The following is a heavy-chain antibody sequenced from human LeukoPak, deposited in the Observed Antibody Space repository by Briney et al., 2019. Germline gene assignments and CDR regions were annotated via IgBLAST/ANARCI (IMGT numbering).Heavy chain of an antibody. V-gene: IGHV1-69*04. CDR1: GGTFSSYA. J-gene: IGHJ4*02. D-gene: IGHD6-13*01. CDR2: IIPILGIA. CDR3: ARDRGSSFHRFDY. Sequence: GSSVKVSCKASGGTFSSYAISWVRQAPGQGLEWMGRIIPILGIANYAQKFQGRVTITADKSTSTAYMELSSLRSEDTAVYYCARDRGSSFHRFDYWGQGTLVTVSS.